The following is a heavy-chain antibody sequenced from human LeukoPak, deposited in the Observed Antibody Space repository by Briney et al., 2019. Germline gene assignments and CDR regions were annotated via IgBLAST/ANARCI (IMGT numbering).Heavy chain of an antibody. CDR2: ISGYNANT. Sequence: ASVKVSCKTSGYTFTSYGISWVRQAPGQGLEWMGWISGYNANTNYAQKLQGRVTMTTDTSTSTVYMELRSLRSDDTVVYYCARPRVAGSFDYWGQGTLVTVSS. D-gene: IGHD6-19*01. CDR1: GYTFTSYG. J-gene: IGHJ4*02. V-gene: IGHV1-18*01. CDR3: ARPRVAGSFDY.